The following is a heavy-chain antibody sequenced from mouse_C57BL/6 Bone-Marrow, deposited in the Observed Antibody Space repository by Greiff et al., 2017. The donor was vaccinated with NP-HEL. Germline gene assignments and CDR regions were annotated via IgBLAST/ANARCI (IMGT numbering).Heavy chain of an antibody. J-gene: IGHJ3*01. V-gene: IGHV1-55*01. D-gene: IGHD1-1*01. CDR1: GYTFTSYW. CDR2: IYPGSGST. CDR3: ARWDYYGSTMFAY. Sequence: VQLQQPGAELVKPGASVKMSCKASGYTFTSYWITWVKQRPGQGLEWIGDIYPGSGSTNYNEKFKSKATLTVETSSSTAYMQLSSLTSEDSAVYYCARWDYYGSTMFAYWGQGTLVTVSA.